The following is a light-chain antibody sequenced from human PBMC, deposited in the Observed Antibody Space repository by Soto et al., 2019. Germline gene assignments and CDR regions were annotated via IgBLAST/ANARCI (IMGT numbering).Light chain of an antibody. Sequence: EIVLTQSPATLSLSPGERATLSCRASQSVSSYLAWYQQKPGQAPRLLIYDASNRATGLPARLNGSVPGTDFTLTISSLEPEEFAVYYCQQRSNWPRGITFGPGTKVDIK. CDR1: QSVSSY. J-gene: IGKJ3*01. CDR2: DAS. V-gene: IGKV3-11*01. CDR3: QQRSNWPRGIT.